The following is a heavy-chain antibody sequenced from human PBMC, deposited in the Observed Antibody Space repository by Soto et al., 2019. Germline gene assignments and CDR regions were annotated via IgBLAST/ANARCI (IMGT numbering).Heavy chain of an antibody. CDR3: TGVAAAGRPFDY. V-gene: IGHV3-7*01. CDR1: GFTFSSYW. CDR2: IKQDGSEK. Sequence: PGGSLRLSCAASGFTFSSYWMSWVRQAPGKGLEWVANIKQDGSEKYYVDSVKGRFTISRDNAKNSLYLQMNSLRAEDTAVYYCTGVAAAGRPFDYWGQGTLVTVSS. J-gene: IGHJ4*02. D-gene: IGHD6-13*01.